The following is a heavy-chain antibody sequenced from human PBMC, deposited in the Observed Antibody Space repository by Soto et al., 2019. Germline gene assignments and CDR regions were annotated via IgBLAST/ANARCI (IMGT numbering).Heavy chain of an antibody. CDR1: GVSFSDYS. CDR2: ITGNSEYK. J-gene: IGHJ4*02. V-gene: IGHV3-21*06. D-gene: IGHD1-26*01. CDR3: ARSGELLQTFDS. Sequence: GSLRLSCVVSGVSFSDYSMNWVRQAPGKGLEWVSLITGNSEYKYYAGSVKGRFTVSRDNAKNSLYLQMNSLTVEDTAVYYCARSGELLQTFDSWGQGTLVTVSS.